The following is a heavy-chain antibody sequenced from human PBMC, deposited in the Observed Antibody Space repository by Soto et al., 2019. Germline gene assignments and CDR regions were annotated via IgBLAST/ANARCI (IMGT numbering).Heavy chain of an antibody. Sequence: QVQLVQSGAEVKKPGSSVKVSCKASGGTFSSYTISWVRQAPGQGLEWMGRIIPILGIANYAQKFQGRVTXTXAKSTRTAYMELSSLRSEDTAVYYCARVEDTATGDYWGQGTLVTVSS. V-gene: IGHV1-69*02. CDR3: ARVEDTATGDY. J-gene: IGHJ4*02. CDR2: IIPILGIA. D-gene: IGHD5-18*01. CDR1: GGTFSSYT.